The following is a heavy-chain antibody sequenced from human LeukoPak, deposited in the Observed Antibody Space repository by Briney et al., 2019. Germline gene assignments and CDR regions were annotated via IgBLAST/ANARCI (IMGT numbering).Heavy chain of an antibody. CDR1: GDTFTTYG. D-gene: IGHD3-22*01. CDR3: ARAHGYYSSGYSEAYFDY. Sequence: ASVKVSCKTSGDTFTTYGISWVRQAPGQGLDWMGWISAYNGNTNYAQKLQGRVTLTTDTSTSTAYMELRSLRFDDTAVYYCARAHGYYSSGYSEAYFDYWGQGTLVTVSS. V-gene: IGHV1-18*01. J-gene: IGHJ4*02. CDR2: ISAYNGNT.